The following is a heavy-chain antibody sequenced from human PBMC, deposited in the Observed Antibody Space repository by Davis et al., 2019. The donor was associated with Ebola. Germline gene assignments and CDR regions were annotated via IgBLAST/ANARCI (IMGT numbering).Heavy chain of an antibody. CDR2: IYYSGST. Sequence: MPSETLSLTCTVSGGSISSYYWSWIRQPPGKGLEWIGYIYYSGSTNYNPSLKSRVTISVDTSKNQFSLKLSSVTAADTAVYYCARGNRVDYWGQGTLVTVSS. V-gene: IGHV4-59*01. CDR1: GGSISSYY. D-gene: IGHD2/OR15-2a*01. J-gene: IGHJ4*02. CDR3: ARGNRVDY.